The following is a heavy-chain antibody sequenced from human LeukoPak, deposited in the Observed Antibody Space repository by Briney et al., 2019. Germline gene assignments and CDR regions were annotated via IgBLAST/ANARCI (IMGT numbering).Heavy chain of an antibody. CDR3: ARGPLSIAVAAYYFDY. V-gene: IGHV1-69*13. Sequence: GASVKVSCKASGGTFSSYAISWVRQAPGQGLEWMGGIIPIFGTANYAQKFQGRVTITADESTSTAYMELSSLRSEDTAVYYCARGPLSIAVAAYYFDYWGQGTLVTVSS. CDR1: GGTFSSYA. D-gene: IGHD6-19*01. J-gene: IGHJ4*02. CDR2: IIPIFGTA.